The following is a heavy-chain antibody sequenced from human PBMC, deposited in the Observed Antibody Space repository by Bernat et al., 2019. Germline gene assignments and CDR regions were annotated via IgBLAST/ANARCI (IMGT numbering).Heavy chain of an antibody. D-gene: IGHD2-2*01. CDR1: GFTFSSYS. J-gene: IGHJ4*02. CDR3: ARDYQLLSFDY. Sequence: EVQLVESGGGLVKPGGSLRLSCAASGFTFSSYSMNWVRQAPGKVLEWVSSISSSSSYIYYADSVKGRFTISRDNAKNSLYLQMNSPRAEDTAVYYCARDYQLLSFDYWGQGTLVTVSS. V-gene: IGHV3-21*01. CDR2: ISSSSSYI.